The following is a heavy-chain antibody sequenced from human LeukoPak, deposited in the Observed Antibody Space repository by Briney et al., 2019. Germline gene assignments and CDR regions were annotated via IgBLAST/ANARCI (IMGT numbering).Heavy chain of an antibody. V-gene: IGHV4-59*10. CDR2: IYTSGST. J-gene: IGHJ4*02. CDR1: GGSFSVYY. D-gene: IGHD3-9*01. Sequence: SETLSLTCAAYGGSFSVYYWSWIRQPAGKGLEWIGRIYTSGSTNYSPSLKSRVTMSVDTSKNQFSLKLSSVTAADTAVYYCARSIWNYFDYWGQGALVTVSS. CDR3: ARSIWNYFDY.